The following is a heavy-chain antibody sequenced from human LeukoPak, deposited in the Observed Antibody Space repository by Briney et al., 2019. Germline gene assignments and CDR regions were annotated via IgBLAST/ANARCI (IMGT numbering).Heavy chain of an antibody. Sequence: GGSLRLSCAASGFTFSSYGMHWVRQAPGKGLEWVAVISYDGSNKYYADSVKGRFTISRDNSKNTLYLQMNSLRAEDTAVYYCAKDSSGYYGLDYWGQGTLVTVSS. J-gene: IGHJ4*02. CDR1: GFTFSSYG. V-gene: IGHV3-30*18. D-gene: IGHD3-22*01. CDR3: AKDSSGYYGLDY. CDR2: ISYDGSNK.